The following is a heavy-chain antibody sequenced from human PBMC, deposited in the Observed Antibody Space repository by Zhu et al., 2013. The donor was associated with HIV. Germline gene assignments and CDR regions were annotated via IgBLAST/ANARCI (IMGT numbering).Heavy chain of an antibody. J-gene: IGHJ4*02. CDR3: ASPQPVCSGDYCYPRDAYYFDY. V-gene: IGHV1-69*13. CDR1: GAFTSYI. Sequence: HLIQSGAEVNEAWVLNEGLLQAFWGAFTSYIFNWVRQAPGRGLEWMGNVIPIFGKTNYAEKFQGRLIVTADASTNTAYLEMTSLTSEDTAVYYCASPQPVCSGDYCYPRDAYYFDYWGQGTLVTVSS. CDR2: VIPIFGKT. D-gene: IGHD2-15*01.